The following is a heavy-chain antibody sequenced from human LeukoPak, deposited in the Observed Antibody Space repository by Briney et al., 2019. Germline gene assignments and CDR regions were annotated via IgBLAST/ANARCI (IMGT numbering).Heavy chain of an antibody. Sequence: KPSETLSLTCTVSGGSISSSSYYWGWIRQPPGKGLEWIGSIYYSGSTYYNPSLKSRVTISVDRSKNQFSLKLSSVTAADTAVYYCARDLARGSYYDYWGQGTLVTVSS. CDR1: GGSISSSSYY. J-gene: IGHJ4*02. D-gene: IGHD3-16*01. CDR3: ARDLARGSYYDY. CDR2: IYYSGST. V-gene: IGHV4-39*07.